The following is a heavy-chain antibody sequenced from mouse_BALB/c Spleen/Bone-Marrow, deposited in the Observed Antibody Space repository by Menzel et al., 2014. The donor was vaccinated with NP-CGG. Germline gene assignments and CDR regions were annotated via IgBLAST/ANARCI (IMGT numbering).Heavy chain of an antibody. CDR2: IDPAIFT. J-gene: IGHJ1*01. D-gene: IGHD2-14*01. CDR3: ASYRYGWYFDV. Sequence: VQLQQSGAELVKPGASVKLSCTASGFNIKDTYLHWVKQRPEQGLDWIGRIDPAIFTKYDPKFQGKATITADTSSNTAYLHLSSLTSEDTAVYFCASYRYGWYFDVWGAGTTVTVSS. CDR1: GFNIKDTY. V-gene: IGHV14-3*02.